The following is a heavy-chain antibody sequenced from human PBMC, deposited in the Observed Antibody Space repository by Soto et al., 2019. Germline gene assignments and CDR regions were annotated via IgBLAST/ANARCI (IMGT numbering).Heavy chain of an antibody. J-gene: IGHJ4*02. D-gene: IGHD3-22*01. V-gene: IGHV1-46*01. CDR1: GYTFTSYY. CDR3: ARDYLRITMIVVVPYYFDY. Sequence: XSVKVSCKASGYTFTSYYMHLVRHAPGQGLEWMGIINPSGGSTSYAQKFQGRVTMTRDTSTSTVYMELSSLRSEDTAVYYCARDYLRITMIVVVPYYFDYWGQGTLVTVS. CDR2: INPSGGST.